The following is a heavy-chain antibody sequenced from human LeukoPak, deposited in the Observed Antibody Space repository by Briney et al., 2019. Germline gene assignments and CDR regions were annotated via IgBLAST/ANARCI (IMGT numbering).Heavy chain of an antibody. J-gene: IGHJ4*02. D-gene: IGHD6-19*01. V-gene: IGHV3-23*01. CDR3: ATAGGSSGSYPLIY. CDR2: ISGSGDNT. Sequence: GGSLRLSCAASGFTFSSYAMSWVRQAPGKGLEWVSGISGSGDNTYYADSVKGRFTISRDNSKDTLYLQMNSLRAEDTAVYYCATAGGSSGSYPLIYWGQGTLVTVSS. CDR1: GFTFSSYA.